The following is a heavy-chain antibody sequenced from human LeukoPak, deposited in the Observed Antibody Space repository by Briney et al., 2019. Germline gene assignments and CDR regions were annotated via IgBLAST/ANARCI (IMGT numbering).Heavy chain of an antibody. CDR2: IYWDDDT. CDR3: AHLTSYGFDY. Sequence: SGPTLVNPTQTLTLTCTFSGFSRTTRGVGVCWIRQPPGKALEWLALIYWDDDTRYSPSLNSRLTITMDTSKNQAVLTMANMDPVDTATYYCAHLTSYGFDYWGQGTLVTVSS. J-gene: IGHJ4*02. CDR1: GFSRTTRGVG. V-gene: IGHV2-5*02. D-gene: IGHD5-18*01.